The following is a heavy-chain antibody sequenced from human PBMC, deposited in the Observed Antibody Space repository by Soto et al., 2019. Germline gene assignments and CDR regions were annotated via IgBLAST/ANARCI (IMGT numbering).Heavy chain of an antibody. Sequence: ASVKVSCKASGGTFSSYAISWVRQAPGQGLEWMGGIIPIFGTANYAQKFQGRVTMTADASTSTAYMELSSLRSDDTAVYYCASAIYSNYWFDPWGQGTLVTVSS. V-gene: IGHV1-69*13. D-gene: IGHD4-4*01. CDR1: GGTFSSYA. CDR2: IIPIFGTA. CDR3: ASAIYSNYWFDP. J-gene: IGHJ5*02.